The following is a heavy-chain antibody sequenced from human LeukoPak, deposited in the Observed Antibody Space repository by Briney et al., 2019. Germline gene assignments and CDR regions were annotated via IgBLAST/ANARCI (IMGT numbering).Heavy chain of an antibody. D-gene: IGHD6-19*01. J-gene: IGHJ4*02. Sequence: PGGSLRLSCAASGFTFSSYSMNWVRQAPGKGLEWVSSISSSSSSYIYYADSVKGRFTISRDNAKNSLYLQMNSLRAEDTAVYYCAREYSSGWGPSYYFDYWGQGTLVTVSS. CDR1: GFTFSSYS. V-gene: IGHV3-21*01. CDR3: AREYSSGWGPSYYFDY. CDR2: ISSSSSSYI.